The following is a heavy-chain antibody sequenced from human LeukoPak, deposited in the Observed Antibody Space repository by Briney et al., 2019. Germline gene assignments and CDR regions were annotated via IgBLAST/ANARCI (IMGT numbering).Heavy chain of an antibody. J-gene: IGHJ4*02. CDR2: IYCSGST. D-gene: IGHD6-13*01. Sequence: PSETLSLTCTVSGGSISSYYWSWIRQPPGKGLEWIGYIYCSGSTNYNPSLKSRVTISVDTSKNQFSLKLSSVTAADTAVYYCARERIAARPTAGIDYWGQGTLVTVSS. CDR1: GGSISSYY. V-gene: IGHV4-59*01. CDR3: ARERIAARPTAGIDY.